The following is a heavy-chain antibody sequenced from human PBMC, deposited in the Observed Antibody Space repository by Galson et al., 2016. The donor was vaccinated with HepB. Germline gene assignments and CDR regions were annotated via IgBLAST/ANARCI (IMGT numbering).Heavy chain of an antibody. CDR1: GYSFTTYW. CDR3: ARHSNAEWYYYVMDV. Sequence: QSGAEVKKPGESLRISCKGSGYSFTTYWISWVRQMPGKGLEWMGRIDPGDSYTNYSPSFQGHVTISADKSISTAYLQWSSLKASDTAMYYCARHSNAEWYYYVMDVWGQGTTVTVSS. V-gene: IGHV5-10-1*01. CDR2: IDPGDSYT. D-gene: IGHD1-1*01. J-gene: IGHJ6*02.